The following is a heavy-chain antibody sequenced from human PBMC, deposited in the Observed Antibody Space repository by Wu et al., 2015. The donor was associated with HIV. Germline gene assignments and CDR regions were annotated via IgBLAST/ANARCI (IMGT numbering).Heavy chain of an antibody. J-gene: IGHJ4*02. CDR1: GYTFSNHY. V-gene: IGHV1-2*02. Sequence: QVQLVQSGSEVKKPGASVKVSCGTSGYTFSNHYIHWVRQAPGHGLEWMAWINPSGGATIYSENFGGRVTVTRDTSMKTVYMELNSLTSGDTAVYYCARDATPITTEFDYWGQGTLITVSS. D-gene: IGHD4-11*01. CDR3: ARDATPITTEFDY. CDR2: INPSGGAT.